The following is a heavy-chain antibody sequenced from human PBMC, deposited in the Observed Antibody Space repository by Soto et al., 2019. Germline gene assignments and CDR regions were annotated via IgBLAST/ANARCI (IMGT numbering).Heavy chain of an antibody. CDR3: ARDLWGYCGTDCYPLDV. CDR1: GASISSSGYY. D-gene: IGHD2-21*02. CDR2: IYYSGST. J-gene: IGHJ6*02. Sequence: PSETLSLTCTVSGASISSSGYYWGWIRQPPGKGLEWIASIYYSGSTYYNPSLQSRVTISVDTSKNQFSLKLNSVTAADTAVYYCARDLWGYCGTDCYPLDVWGQGTTVTVSS. V-gene: IGHV4-39*07.